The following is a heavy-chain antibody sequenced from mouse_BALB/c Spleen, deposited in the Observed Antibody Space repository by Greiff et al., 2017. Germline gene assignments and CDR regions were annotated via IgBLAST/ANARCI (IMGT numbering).Heavy chain of an antibody. CDR1: GFTFSSYA. J-gene: IGHJ4*01. CDR2: ISSGGSYT. Sequence: EVMLVESGGGLVKPGGSLKLSCAASGFTFSSYAMSWVRQSPEKRLEWVAEISSGGSYTYYPDTVTGRFTISRDNAKNTLYLEMSGLRSEDTAMYYCARRGNYAMDYWGQGTSVTVSS. CDR3: ARRGNYAMDY. V-gene: IGHV5-9-4*01.